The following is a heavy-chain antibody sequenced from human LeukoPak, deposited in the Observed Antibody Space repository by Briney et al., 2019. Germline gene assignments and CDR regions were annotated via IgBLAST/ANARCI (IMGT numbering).Heavy chain of an antibody. CDR1: GFTFSSYA. Sequence: GGSLRLSCAASGFTFSSYALSWVRQAPEKGLEWVSTISGSGGGTYYADSVKGRFTISRDNSKNTVYLQMNSLRVEDTAIYYCARDRPTGSYYSIDYWGQGTLATVSS. J-gene: IGHJ4*02. V-gene: IGHV3-23*01. D-gene: IGHD1-26*01. CDR3: ARDRPTGSYYSIDY. CDR2: ISGSGGGT.